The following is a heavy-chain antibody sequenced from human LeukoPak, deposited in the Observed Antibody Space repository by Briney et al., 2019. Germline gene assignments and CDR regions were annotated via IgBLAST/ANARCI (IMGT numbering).Heavy chain of an antibody. CDR3: ATYEKAFHI. V-gene: IGHV4-31*03. Sequence: SQTLSLTCTVSGGSISSGAYYWTWIRQLPGKGLEWLGYISYSGTAYYNPSLKSRLSISVDTSNNDFSLKLVSVTAADTAVYFCATYEKAFHIWGQGTMVTVSS. J-gene: IGHJ3*02. CDR1: GGSISSGAYY. CDR2: ISYSGTA. D-gene: IGHD3-22*01.